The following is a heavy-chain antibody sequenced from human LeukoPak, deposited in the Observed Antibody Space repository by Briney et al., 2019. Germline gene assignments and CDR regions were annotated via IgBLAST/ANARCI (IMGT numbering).Heavy chain of an antibody. Sequence: PGGSLRLSCAASGFTFSSYAMSWVRQAPGKGLEWVSAISGSGGSTYYADSVKGRFTISRDNSKNTLYLQMNSLRAEDTAVYYCAKAFGGVPAATSFDYWGQGTLVTVSS. CDR2: ISGSGGST. CDR1: GFTFSSYA. D-gene: IGHD2-2*01. V-gene: IGHV3-23*01. J-gene: IGHJ4*02. CDR3: AKAFGGVPAATSFDY.